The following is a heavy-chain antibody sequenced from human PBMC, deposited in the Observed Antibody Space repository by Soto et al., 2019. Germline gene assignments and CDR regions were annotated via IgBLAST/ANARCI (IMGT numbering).Heavy chain of an antibody. CDR3: ARDAGYSSSWFYFDY. D-gene: IGHD6-13*01. CDR2: IYSGGST. CDR1: GFTVSSNY. V-gene: IGHV3-53*01. Sequence: GSLRLSCAASGFTVSSNYMSWVRQAPGKGLEWVSVIYSGGSTYYADSVKGRFTISRDNSKNTLYLQMNSLRAEDTAVYYCARDAGYSSSWFYFDYWGQGTLVTVSS. J-gene: IGHJ4*02.